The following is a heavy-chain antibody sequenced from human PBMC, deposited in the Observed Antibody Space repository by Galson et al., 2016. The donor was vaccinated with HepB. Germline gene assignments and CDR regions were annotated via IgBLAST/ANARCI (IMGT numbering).Heavy chain of an antibody. D-gene: IGHD7-27*01. J-gene: IGHJ6*02. CDR1: GFTFNNYG. Sequence: LRLSCAASGFTFNNYGMHWVRQAPGKGLEWVALIWYDGRNKYYADSVKGRFTISRDNSKNTLYLQMNSLRAEDTAVYYCVRDRAAGDTVYYYGMDVWGQGATVTVSS. V-gene: IGHV3-33*01. CDR3: VRDRAAGDTVYYYGMDV. CDR2: IWYDGRNK.